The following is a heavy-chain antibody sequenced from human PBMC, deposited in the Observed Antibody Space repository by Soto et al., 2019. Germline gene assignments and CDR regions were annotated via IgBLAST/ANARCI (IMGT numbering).Heavy chain of an antibody. CDR2: IIPIFGTA. J-gene: IGHJ6*02. D-gene: IGHD3-9*01. Sequence: GASVKVSCKASGGTFSSYAISWVRQAPGQGLEWMGGIIPIFGTANYAQKFQGRVTITADESTSTAYMELSSLRSEDTAVYYCARSRARYDILTGYYYYGMDVWGQGTTVTVS. CDR3: ARSRARYDILTGYYYYGMDV. CDR1: GGTFSSYA. V-gene: IGHV1-69*13.